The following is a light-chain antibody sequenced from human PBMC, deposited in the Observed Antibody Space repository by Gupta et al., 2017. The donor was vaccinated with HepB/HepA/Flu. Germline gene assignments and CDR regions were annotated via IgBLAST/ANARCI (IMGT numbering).Light chain of an antibody. J-gene: IGKJ4*01. Sequence: DVQTTQSPSSLSASVGDRVSITCRASQGINRWLAWYQQKSGQAPKLLVYSTSRLQSGVPSRFSVSGSGTEFTLTINDRQPEDLANYNCQHKNNYPITFGRGTKVYI. CDR2: STS. CDR1: QGINRW. V-gene: IGKV1D-12*01. CDR3: QHKNNYPIT.